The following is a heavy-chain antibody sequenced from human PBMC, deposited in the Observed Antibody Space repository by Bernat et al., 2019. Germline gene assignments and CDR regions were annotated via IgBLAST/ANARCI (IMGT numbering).Heavy chain of an antibody. D-gene: IGHD3-3*01. V-gene: IGHV3-33*01. CDR1: GFTFSSYG. CDR2: IWYDGSNK. Sequence: QVQLVESGGGVVQPGRSLRLSCAASGFTFSSYGMHWVRQAPGKGLEWVAVIWYDGSNKYYADSVKGRFTISRDKSKNTLYLQMNSLRAEDTAVYYCARDGYYDFWSGYTYSFYYWGQGTLVTVST. J-gene: IGHJ4*02. CDR3: ARDGYYDFWSGYTYSFYY.